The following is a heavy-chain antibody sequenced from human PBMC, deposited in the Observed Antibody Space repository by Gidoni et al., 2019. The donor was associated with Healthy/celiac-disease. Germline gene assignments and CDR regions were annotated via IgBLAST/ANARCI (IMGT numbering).Heavy chain of an antibody. CDR1: GGSIRSGGYY. J-gene: IGHJ5*02. CDR3: ARSQLAPYNWFDP. V-gene: IGHV4-31*03. Sequence: QVQLQESGPGLVKPSQTLSLTCPVSGGSIRSGGYYWSWIRQHPGKGLEWIGYIYYSGSTYYNPSLKSRVTISVDTSKNQFSLKLSSVTAADTAVYYCARSQLAPYNWFDPWGQGTLVTVSS. CDR2: IYYSGST. D-gene: IGHD6-6*01.